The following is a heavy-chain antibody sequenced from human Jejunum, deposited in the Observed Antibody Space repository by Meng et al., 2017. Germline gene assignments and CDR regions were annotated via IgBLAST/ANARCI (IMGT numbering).Heavy chain of an antibody. D-gene: IGHD2-2*03. Sequence: QLQLQQSGSGLVKPSQTLSRTCAVSGGSINSDGYTWSWIRQPPGKGLEWIGYIYHTGSPYYNPSLKSRLTISVDRSENQFSLKLSSVTAADTAVYYCARMDSAFHYFDYWGQGTLVTVSS. CDR3: ARMDSAFHYFDY. V-gene: IGHV4-30-2*01. CDR2: IYHTGSP. CDR1: GGSINSDGYT. J-gene: IGHJ4*02.